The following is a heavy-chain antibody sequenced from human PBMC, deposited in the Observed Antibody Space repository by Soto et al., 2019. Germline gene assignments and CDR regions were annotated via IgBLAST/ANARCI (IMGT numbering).Heavy chain of an antibody. Sequence: EVQLVESGGGLVKPGGSLRLSCAASGFTFSSYSMNWVRQAPGKGLEWVSSISSSSSYIYYADSVKGRFTISRDNAKNSLYLQMNSLRAEDTAVYYCARGGLDYGDYINDYYYGMDFWGQGTTVTVSS. V-gene: IGHV3-21*01. CDR2: ISSSSSYI. J-gene: IGHJ6*02. D-gene: IGHD4-17*01. CDR1: GFTFSSYS. CDR3: ARGGLDYGDYINDYYYGMDF.